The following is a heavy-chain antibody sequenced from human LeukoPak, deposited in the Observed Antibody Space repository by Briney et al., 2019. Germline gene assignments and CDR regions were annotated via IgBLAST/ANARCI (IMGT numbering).Heavy chain of an antibody. V-gene: IGHV4-38-2*02. CDR3: ARDGEYSYGDGNWFDP. J-gene: IGHJ5*02. CDR2: IYHSGST. Sequence: SETLSLTCTVSGYSISSGYYWGWIRQPPGKGLEWIGSIYHSGSTYYNPSLKSRVTISVDTSKNQFSLKLSSVTAADTAVYYCARDGEYSYGDGNWFDPWGQGTLVTVSS. CDR1: GYSISSGYY. D-gene: IGHD5-18*01.